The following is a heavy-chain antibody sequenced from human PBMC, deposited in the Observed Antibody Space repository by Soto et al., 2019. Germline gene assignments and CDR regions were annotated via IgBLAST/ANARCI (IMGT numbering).Heavy chain of an antibody. Sequence: GGSLRLSCAASGFSFSTSTMYWVRQAPGKGLEWVSYISSGSTTIYYADSVKDRFTISRDNGKNSLYLQMNSLRDEDTAVYYCARVRRNDASDYYGMDVWGQGTAVTVSS. J-gene: IGHJ6*02. CDR3: ARVRRNDASDYYGMDV. CDR1: GFSFSTST. CDR2: ISSGSTTI. V-gene: IGHV3-48*02. D-gene: IGHD1-1*01.